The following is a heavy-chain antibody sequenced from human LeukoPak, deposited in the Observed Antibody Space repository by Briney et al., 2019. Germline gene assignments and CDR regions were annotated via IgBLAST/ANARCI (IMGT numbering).Heavy chain of an antibody. CDR2: INTDGSST. J-gene: IGHJ4*02. Sequence: PGGSLRLSCAASGFTFSSYWMHWVRQAPGKGLVWVSRINTDGSSTGYADSVKGRFTISRDNAKNTLYLQMNSLRAEDTAIYYCARVSGGSYSPFDSWAWEPWSPSPQ. CDR3: ARVSGGSYSPFDS. CDR1: GFTFSSYW. V-gene: IGHV3-74*01. D-gene: IGHD1-26*01.